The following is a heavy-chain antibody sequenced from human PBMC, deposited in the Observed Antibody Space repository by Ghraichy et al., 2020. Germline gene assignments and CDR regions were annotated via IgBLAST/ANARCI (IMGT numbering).Heavy chain of an antibody. J-gene: IGHJ5*02. CDR2: RKQDGSEK. CDR3: AVGGTKRPES. V-gene: IGHV3-7*01. D-gene: IGHD1-7*01. Sequence: GGGVGGGADRKQDGSEKDYVDSVKGRVTIPRDNAKDSLYLQMNSLRAEDTAVYYCAVGGTKRPESWGQGTLVTVSS.